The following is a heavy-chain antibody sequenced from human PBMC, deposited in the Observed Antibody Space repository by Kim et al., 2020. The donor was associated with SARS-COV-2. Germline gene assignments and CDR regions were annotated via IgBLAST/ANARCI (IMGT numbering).Heavy chain of an antibody. Sequence: GGSLRLSCAASGFTFSSYAMHWVRQAPGKGLEWVAVISYDGSNKYYADSVKGRFTISRDNSKNTLYLQMNSLRAEDTAVYHCARDGVGYCSSTSCGGFDYWGQGTLVTVSS. CDR1: GFTFSSYA. D-gene: IGHD2-2*01. CDR3: ARDGVGYCSSTSCGGFDY. V-gene: IGHV3-30*04. J-gene: IGHJ4*02. CDR2: ISYDGSNK.